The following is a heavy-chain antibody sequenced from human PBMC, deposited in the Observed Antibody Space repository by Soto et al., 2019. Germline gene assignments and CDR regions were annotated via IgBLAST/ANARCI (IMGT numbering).Heavy chain of an antibody. CDR1: GGTFSSYT. J-gene: IGHJ5*02. Sequence: QVQLVQSGAEVKKPGSSVKVSCKASGGTFSSYTISWVRQAPGQGLEWMGRIIPILGIANYAQKFQGRVTITADKSTRTAYMELSSLRSEDTAVYYCARAGYYYDSSGYSDNWFDPWGQGTLVTVSS. D-gene: IGHD3-22*01. CDR2: IIPILGIA. V-gene: IGHV1-69*02. CDR3: ARAGYYYDSSGYSDNWFDP.